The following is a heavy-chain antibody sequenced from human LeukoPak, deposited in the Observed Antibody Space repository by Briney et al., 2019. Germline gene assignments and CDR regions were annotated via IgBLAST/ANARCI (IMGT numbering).Heavy chain of an antibody. CDR1: GYSISSGYY. V-gene: IGHV4-38-2*01. CDR3: ARFYGDYSRFDY. CDR2: IYYSGST. Sequence: SETLSLTCAVSGYSISSGYYWGWIRQPPGKGLEWIGYIYYSGSTNYNPSLKSRVTISVDTSKNQFSLNLSSVTAADTAVYYCARFYGDYSRFDYWGQGTLVTVSS. J-gene: IGHJ4*02. D-gene: IGHD4-17*01.